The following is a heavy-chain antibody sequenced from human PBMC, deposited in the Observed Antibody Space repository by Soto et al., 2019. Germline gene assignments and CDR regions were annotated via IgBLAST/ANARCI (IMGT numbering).Heavy chain of an antibody. CDR2: ISGSGGST. Sequence: GESLKISCAASGFTFSSYAMSWVRQAPGKGLEWVSAISGSGGSTYYADSVKGRFTISRDNSKNTLYLQMNSLRAEDTAVYYCAKDLYIAVAGTGDLFDYWGQGTLVTVSS. CDR3: AKDLYIAVAGTGDLFDY. J-gene: IGHJ4*02. D-gene: IGHD6-19*01. CDR1: GFTFSSYA. V-gene: IGHV3-23*01.